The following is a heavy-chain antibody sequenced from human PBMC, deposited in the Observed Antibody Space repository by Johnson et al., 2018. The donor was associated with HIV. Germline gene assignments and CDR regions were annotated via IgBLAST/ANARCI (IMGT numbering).Heavy chain of an antibody. Sequence: VQLVESGGDLVQPGGSLRLSCAVSNFTFKDFYMSWIRQAPGKGLEWVSAISGSGGSTYYADSVKGRFTISRDNSKNTLYLQMNSLRAEDTAVYYCARSVGYCSGGSCSPDAFDIWGQGTMVTVSS. CDR2: ISGSGGST. CDR3: ARSVGYCSGGSCSPDAFDI. D-gene: IGHD2-15*01. V-gene: IGHV3-23*04. CDR1: NFTFKDFY. J-gene: IGHJ3*02.